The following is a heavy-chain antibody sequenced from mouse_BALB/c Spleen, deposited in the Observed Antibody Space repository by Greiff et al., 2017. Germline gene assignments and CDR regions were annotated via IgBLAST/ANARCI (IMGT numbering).Heavy chain of an antibody. D-gene: IGHD1-2*01. V-gene: IGHV14-3*02. J-gene: IGHJ2*01. CDR1: GFNIKDTY. CDR2: IDPANGNT. Sequence: VQLQQSGAELVKPGASVKLSCTASGFNIKDTYMHWVKQRPEQGLEWIGRIDPANGNTKYDPKFQGKATITADTSSNTAYLQLSSLTSEDTAVYYCARYPGSITTAFDYWGQGTTRTVSS. CDR3: ARYPGSITTAFDY.